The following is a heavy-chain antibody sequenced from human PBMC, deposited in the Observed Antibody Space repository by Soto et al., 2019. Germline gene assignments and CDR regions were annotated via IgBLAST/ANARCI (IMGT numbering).Heavy chain of an antibody. CDR1: GGSISSYY. CDR2: IYYSGST. Sequence: SETLSLTCTVSGGSISSYYWSWIRQPPGKGLEWIGYIYYSGSTNYNPSLKSRVTISVDTSKNQFSLKLSSVTAADTAVYYCARGLGVVVVPAAIAFDYGGQGTLVTVSS. V-gene: IGHV4-59*01. CDR3: ARGLGVVVVPAAIAFDY. D-gene: IGHD2-2*01. J-gene: IGHJ4*02.